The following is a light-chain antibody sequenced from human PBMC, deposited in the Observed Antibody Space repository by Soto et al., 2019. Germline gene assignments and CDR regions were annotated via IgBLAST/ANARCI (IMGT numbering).Light chain of an antibody. Sequence: QSALTQPASVSGSPGQSITISCTGTSTDVNGHDYVSWYQQHPGKAPKVIIYEVTNRPSGISNRFSGSKSGNTASLTISGLQAEDEADYHCCSYTSGTSVFGTGTKLTGL. J-gene: IGLJ1*01. CDR1: STDVNGHDY. CDR3: CSYTSGTSV. CDR2: EVT. V-gene: IGLV2-14*01.